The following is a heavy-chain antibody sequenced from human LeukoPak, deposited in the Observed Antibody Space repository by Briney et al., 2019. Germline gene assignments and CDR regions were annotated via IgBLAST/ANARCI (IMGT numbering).Heavy chain of an antibody. CDR2: ISGSGGST. D-gene: IGHD4-17*01. CDR1: GFTFRSHA. V-gene: IGHV3-23*01. J-gene: IGHJ6*02. CDR3: AKDAGDYAYYYYYYYGMDV. Sequence: GGSLRLSCVGSGFTFRSHAMSWVRQAPGKGLEWVSAISGSGGSTYYADSVKGRFTISRDNSKNTLYLQMNSLRAEDTAVYYCAKDAGDYAYYYYYYYGMDVWGQGTTVTVSS.